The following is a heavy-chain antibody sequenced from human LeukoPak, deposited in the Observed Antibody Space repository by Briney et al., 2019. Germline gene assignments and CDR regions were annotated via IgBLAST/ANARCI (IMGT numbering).Heavy chain of an antibody. D-gene: IGHD6-19*01. CDR2: INHSGST. V-gene: IGHV4-34*01. Sequence: SETLSLTCTVSGDSINSYYWSWIRQPPGKGLEWIGEINHSGSTNYNPSLKSRVTISVDTSKNQFSLRLSSVTAADTAVYYCARVLEGSSGQHWYFDLWGRGTLVTVSS. CDR3: ARVLEGSSGQHWYFDL. CDR1: GDSINSYY. J-gene: IGHJ2*01.